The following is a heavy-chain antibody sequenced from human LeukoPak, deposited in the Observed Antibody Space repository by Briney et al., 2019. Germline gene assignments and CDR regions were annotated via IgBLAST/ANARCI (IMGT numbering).Heavy chain of an antibody. J-gene: IGHJ5*02. CDR1: AFSLSTYW. CDR3: VRGSTGTVVRGVSWAWFVP. Sequence: GGSLRLSCVPSAFSLSTYWMTWVRQAPGEGREWVANIKTDGSGKYLVDSVRGRLTNSIDKVKNSLYLQMNSLRAEDTAGYYGVRGSTGTVVRGVSWAWFVPWGQGTLGTVSS. V-gene: IGHV3-7*05. CDR2: IKTDGSGK. D-gene: IGHD3-10*01.